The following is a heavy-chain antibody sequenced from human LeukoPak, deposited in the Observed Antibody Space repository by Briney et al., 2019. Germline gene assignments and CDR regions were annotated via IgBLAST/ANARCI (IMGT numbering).Heavy chain of an antibody. CDR1: GFPFSSHA. J-gene: IGHJ4*02. D-gene: IGHD2-2*01. Sequence: GGSLRLSCAASGFPFSSHAMSWVRQAPGKGLEWVSAISGSGGSTYYADSVKGRFTISRDNSRNTVSLQMNSLRPEDTAIYYCAREGFSSGYAGIFDYWGQGTLVSVSS. V-gene: IGHV3-23*01. CDR2: ISGSGGST. CDR3: AREGFSSGYAGIFDY.